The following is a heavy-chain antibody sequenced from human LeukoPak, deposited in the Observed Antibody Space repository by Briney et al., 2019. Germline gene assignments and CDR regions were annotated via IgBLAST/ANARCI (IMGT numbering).Heavy chain of an antibody. J-gene: IGHJ4*02. V-gene: IGHV3-21*01. CDR3: AITGCSGGSCYYFDY. CDR2: ISSSSSYI. D-gene: IGHD2-15*01. CDR1: GFTFSSYS. Sequence: GGSLRLSCAASGFTFSSYSMNWVRQAPGKGLEWVSSISSSSSYIYYADSVKGRFTISRDNAKNSLYLQMNSLRAEDTAVYYCAITGCSGGSCYYFDYWGQGTLVTVSS.